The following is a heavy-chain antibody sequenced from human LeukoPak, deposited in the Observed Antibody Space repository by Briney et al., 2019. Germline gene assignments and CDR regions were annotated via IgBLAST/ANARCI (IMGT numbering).Heavy chain of an antibody. J-gene: IGHJ4*02. D-gene: IGHD2-15*01. CDR3: AKGICSGGSCSTDY. CDR1: GFTFSSYA. V-gene: IGHV3-23*01. CDR2: FSGSGGTT. Sequence: GGSLRLSCAASGFTFSSYAMNWVRQAPGRGLEWVSGFSGSGGTTYYADSVKGRFTISRDNSKNTLYLQMNSLRAEDTAVYYCAKGICSGGSCSTDYWGQGTLVTVSS.